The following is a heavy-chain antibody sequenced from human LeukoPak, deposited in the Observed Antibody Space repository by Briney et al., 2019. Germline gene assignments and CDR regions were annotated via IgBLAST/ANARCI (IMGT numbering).Heavy chain of an antibody. CDR2: ISYDGYYT. V-gene: IGHV3-30-3*01. CDR1: GFTFRTY. CDR3: ASAGAVTDSFVH. D-gene: IGHD4-23*01. J-gene: IGHJ5*02. Sequence: GRSLRLSCAASGFTFRTYMHGVRRAPGKGREWVASISYDGYYTYYAESVKGPFIISTDNSKNTLYLQITSLRADDTAVYYCASAGAVTDSFVHWGEGTLVIVSS.